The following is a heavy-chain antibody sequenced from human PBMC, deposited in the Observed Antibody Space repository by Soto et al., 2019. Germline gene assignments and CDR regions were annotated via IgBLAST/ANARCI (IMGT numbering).Heavy chain of an antibody. Sequence: PSETLSLTCTVSGGSISSYYWSWIRQPPGKGLEWIGYIYYSGSTNYNPSLKSRVTISVDTSKNQFSLKLSSVTAADTAVYYCARGPIERWLQLNWFDPWGQGTLVTVSS. D-gene: IGHD1-1*01. V-gene: IGHV4-59*01. CDR1: GGSISSYY. CDR2: IYYSGST. CDR3: ARGPIERWLQLNWFDP. J-gene: IGHJ5*02.